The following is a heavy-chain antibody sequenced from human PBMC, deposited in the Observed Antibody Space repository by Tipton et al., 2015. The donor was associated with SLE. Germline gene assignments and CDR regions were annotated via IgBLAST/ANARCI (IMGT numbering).Heavy chain of an antibody. CDR3: ARQSGGYYYLDY. V-gene: IGHV3-23*01. D-gene: IGHD1-26*01. J-gene: IGHJ4*02. CDR1: GFTFSSYA. CDR2: ISGSGGST. Sequence: GSLRLSCAASGFTFSSYAMSWVRQAPGKGLEWVSAISGSGGSTYYADSVKGRFSISRDDAKNTLYLQMNSLRAEDTAMYYCARQSGGYYYLDYWGQGTLVTVSS.